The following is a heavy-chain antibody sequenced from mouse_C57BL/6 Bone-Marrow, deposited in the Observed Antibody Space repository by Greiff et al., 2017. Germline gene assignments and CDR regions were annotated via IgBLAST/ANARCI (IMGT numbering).Heavy chain of an antibody. J-gene: IGHJ2*01. D-gene: IGHD4-1*01. Sequence: EVQLQQSGPGLVKPSQSLSLTCSVTGYSITSGYYWNWIRQFPGNKLEWMGYISYDGSNNYNPSLKNRISITRDTSKNQFFLKLNSVTTEDTATYYCARVPGPYYFDYWGQGTTLTVSS. CDR3: ARVPGPYYFDY. CDR2: ISYDGSN. V-gene: IGHV3-6*01. CDR1: GYSITSGYY.